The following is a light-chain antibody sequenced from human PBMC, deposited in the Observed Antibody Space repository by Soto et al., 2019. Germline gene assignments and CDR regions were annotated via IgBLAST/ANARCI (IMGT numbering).Light chain of an antibody. CDR3: QQYNNLPPYT. CDR1: QSVSSN. CDR2: GAS. Sequence: EIVMTQSPATLSVSPGERATLSCRASQSVSSNLAWYQQKPGQAPRLLMYGASTRATGIPARFSGSGSGTEFTLTISSLQSEDFAVYYCQQYNNLPPYTFGQGTKLEIK. V-gene: IGKV3-15*01. J-gene: IGKJ2*01.